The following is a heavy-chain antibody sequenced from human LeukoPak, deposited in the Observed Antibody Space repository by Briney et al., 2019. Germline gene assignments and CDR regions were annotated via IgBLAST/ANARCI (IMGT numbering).Heavy chain of an antibody. CDR3: ARWGDEAY. CDR2: ISAYNGNT. V-gene: IGHV1-18*01. J-gene: IGHJ4*02. Sequence: ASVKVSCKGSGYTFTSYGVSWVRQAPGQGLEWMGWISAYNGNTNYAQKFKDRVALSTDSSTSTAYMELRSLTYDDTAVYYCARWGDEAYWGQGTLVTVSS. D-gene: IGHD3-10*01. CDR1: GYTFTSYG.